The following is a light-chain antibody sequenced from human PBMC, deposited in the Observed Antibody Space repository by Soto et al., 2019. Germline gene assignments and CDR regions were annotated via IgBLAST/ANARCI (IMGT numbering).Light chain of an antibody. V-gene: IGLV4-69*01. Sequence: QLVLTQSPSASASLGASVKLTCTLSSGHSNYAIAWHQQQSEKGPRYLMKLNSDGSHSKGDGIPYRFSGSSSGAERYLTISSLQSEDEADYYCQTWGSGIFVFGGGTKLTVL. CDR3: QTWGSGIFV. CDR2: LNSDGSH. J-gene: IGLJ2*01. CDR1: SGHSNYA.